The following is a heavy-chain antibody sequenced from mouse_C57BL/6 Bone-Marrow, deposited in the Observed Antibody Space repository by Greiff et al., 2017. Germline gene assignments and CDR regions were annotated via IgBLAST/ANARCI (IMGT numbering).Heavy chain of an antibody. D-gene: IGHD2-4*01. Sequence: EVKVVESGGGLVQPGGSLKLSCAASGFTFSDYYMYWVRQTPEKRLEWVAYFRNGGGSTYNPDTVKGRFTISRDNSKTTLYLQIGRLKSEDTALYYCARRGYDYDLGAMDYWGQGTSVTVSS. CDR3: ARRGYDYDLGAMDY. J-gene: IGHJ4*01. V-gene: IGHV5-12*01. CDR2: FRNGGGST. CDR1: GFTFSDYY.